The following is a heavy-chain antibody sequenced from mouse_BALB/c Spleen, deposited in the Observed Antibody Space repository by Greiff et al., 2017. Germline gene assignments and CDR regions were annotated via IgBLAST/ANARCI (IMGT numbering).Heavy chain of an antibody. CDR3: ARHAYGNYAMDY. Sequence: EVMLVESGGGLVQPGGSLKLSCAASGFTFSSYTMSWVRQTPEKRLEWVAYISNGGGSTYYPDTVKGRFTISRDNAKNTLYLQMSSLKSEDTAMYYCARHAYGNYAMDYWGQGTSVTVSS. D-gene: IGHD2-1*01. V-gene: IGHV5-12-2*01. CDR2: ISNGGGST. J-gene: IGHJ4*01. CDR1: GFTFSSYT.